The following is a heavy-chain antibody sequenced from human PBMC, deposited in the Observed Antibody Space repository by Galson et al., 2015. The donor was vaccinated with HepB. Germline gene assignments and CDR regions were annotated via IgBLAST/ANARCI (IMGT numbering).Heavy chain of an antibody. D-gene: IGHD2-8*02. CDR1: GFTFSSYA. Sequence: SLRLSCAASGFTFSSYAMHWVRQAPGKGLEWVAVISYDGSSKYYADSVKGRFTLSRDNSKNTLYLQMNSLRAEDTAVYYCARERAGTGTGNAGFDYWGQGTLVTVSS. CDR2: ISYDGSSK. J-gene: IGHJ4*02. V-gene: IGHV3-30-3*01. CDR3: ARERAGTGTGNAGFDY.